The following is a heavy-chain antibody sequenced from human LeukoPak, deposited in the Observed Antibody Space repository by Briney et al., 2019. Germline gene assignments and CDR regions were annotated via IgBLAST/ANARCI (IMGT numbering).Heavy chain of an antibody. CDR1: GFTFSSYA. J-gene: IGHJ4*02. CDR2: ISGSGGST. Sequence: GGSLRLSCAASGFTFSSYAMSWVRQAPGKGLEWVSAISGSGGSTYYADSVKGRFTISRDNSKNALYLQMNSLRAEDTAVYYCAKVRSPAFYFDYWGQGTLVTVSS. V-gene: IGHV3-23*01. CDR3: AKVRSPAFYFDY. D-gene: IGHD1-26*01.